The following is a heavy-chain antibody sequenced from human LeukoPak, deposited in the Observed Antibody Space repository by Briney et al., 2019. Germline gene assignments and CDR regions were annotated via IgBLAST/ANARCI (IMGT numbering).Heavy chain of an antibody. CDR3: ATGGGELLTWNDAFDI. CDR1: GYTLTELS. CDR2: FDPEDGET. V-gene: IGHV1-24*01. Sequence: ASVKVSCKVSGYTLTELSMHWARQAPGKGLEWMGGFDPEDGETIYAQKFQGRVTMTEDTSTDTAYMELSSLRSEDTAVYYRATGGGELLTWNDAFDIWGQGTMVTVSS. D-gene: IGHD1-26*01. J-gene: IGHJ3*02.